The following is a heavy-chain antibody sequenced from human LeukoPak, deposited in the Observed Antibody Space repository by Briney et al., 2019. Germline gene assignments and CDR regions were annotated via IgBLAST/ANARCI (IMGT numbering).Heavy chain of an antibody. V-gene: IGHV4-59*08. Sequence: PSETLSLTCTVSGGSISSYYWSWIRQPPGKGLEWIGYIYYNGSTNYNPSLKSRVTISVDTSKNQFSLKLSSATAADTAVYYCARHAGYSNYVLDYWGQGTLVTVSS. J-gene: IGHJ4*02. D-gene: IGHD4-11*01. CDR2: IYYNGST. CDR3: ARHAGYSNYVLDY. CDR1: GGSISSYY.